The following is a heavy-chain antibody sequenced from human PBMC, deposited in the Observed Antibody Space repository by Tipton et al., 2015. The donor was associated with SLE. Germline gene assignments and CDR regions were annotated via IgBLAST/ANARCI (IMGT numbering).Heavy chain of an antibody. CDR2: ISGSGGSK. CDR3: AGQLALYGMDV. CDR1: GFTFNTYA. J-gene: IGHJ6*02. V-gene: IGHV3-23*01. D-gene: IGHD2-2*01. Sequence: SLRLSCAASGFTFNTYAMTWVRQGPGKGLEWVSTISGSGGSKYYADSVKGRFTISRDNSKNTLYLQMNSLRAEDTAVYYCAGQLALYGMDVWGQGTTVTVSS.